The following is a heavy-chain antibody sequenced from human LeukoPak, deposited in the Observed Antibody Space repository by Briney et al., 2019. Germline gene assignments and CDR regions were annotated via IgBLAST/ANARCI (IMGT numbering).Heavy chain of an antibody. J-gene: IGHJ6*03. CDR2: TYYRSKWYN. Sequence: SQTLSLTCAISGDSVSSNSAAWNWIRQSPSRGLEWLGRTYYRSKWYNDYAVSVKSRITINPDTSKNQFSLQLNSVTPEDTAVYYCARHVDIVATRYYYYYMDVWGKGTTVTVSS. V-gene: IGHV6-1*01. D-gene: IGHD5-12*01. CDR3: ARHVDIVATRYYYYYMDV. CDR1: GDSVSSNSAA.